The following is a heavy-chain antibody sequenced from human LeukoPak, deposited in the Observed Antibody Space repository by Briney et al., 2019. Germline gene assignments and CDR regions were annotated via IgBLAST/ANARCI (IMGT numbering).Heavy chain of an antibody. J-gene: IGHJ5*02. CDR3: ARGYSSSWYWFDP. D-gene: IGHD6-13*01. CDR1: GGTFSSYA. Sequence: ASVKVSCKASGGTFSSYAISWVRQAPGQGLEWMGRIIPILGIANYAQKFQGRVTITADKSTSTAYMELSSLRSDDTAVYYCARGYSSSWYWFDPWGQGTLVTVSS. CDR2: IIPILGIA. V-gene: IGHV1-69*04.